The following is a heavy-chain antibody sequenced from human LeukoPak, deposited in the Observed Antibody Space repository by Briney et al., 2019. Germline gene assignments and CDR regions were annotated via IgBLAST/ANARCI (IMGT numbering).Heavy chain of an antibody. CDR1: GGSFSGYY. D-gene: IGHD3-3*01. J-gene: IGHJ4*02. V-gene: IGHV4-34*01. Sequence: PSETLSLTCAVYGGSFSGYYWSWIRQPPGKGLEWIGEINHSGSTNYNPSLKSRVTISVDTSKNQFSLKLSSVTAADTAVYCCARSADLDVYYDFWSGYRYWGQGTLATVSS. CDR3: ARSADLDVYYDFWSGYRY. CDR2: INHSGST.